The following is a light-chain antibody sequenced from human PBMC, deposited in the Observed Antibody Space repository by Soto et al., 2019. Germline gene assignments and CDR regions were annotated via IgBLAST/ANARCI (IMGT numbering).Light chain of an antibody. CDR2: GAS. CDR3: QQYGSSRT. CDR1: QSISSS. V-gene: IGKV3-20*01. J-gene: IGKJ1*01. Sequence: EIVMTQSPATLSMSPGERVTLSCRASQSISSSLAWYQQKRGQAPRLLIYGASRRATGIPDRFSGSGSGTDFTLTITRLEPEDFAVYYCQQYGSSRTFGQGTKVDIK.